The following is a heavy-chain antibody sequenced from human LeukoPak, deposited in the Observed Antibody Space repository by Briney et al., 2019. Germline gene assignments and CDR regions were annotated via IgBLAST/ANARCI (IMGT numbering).Heavy chain of an antibody. D-gene: IGHD3-22*01. CDR1: GGTFSSYA. V-gene: IGHV1-69*05. CDR3: ASEGAYYDSSGYYYA. CDR2: IIPIFGTA. J-gene: IGHJ5*02. Sequence: SVKVSCKASGGTFSSYAISWVRQAPGQGLEWTGRIIPIFGTANYAQKFQGRVTITTDESTSTAYMELSSLRSEDTAVHYCASEGAYYDSSGYYYAWGQGTLVTVSS.